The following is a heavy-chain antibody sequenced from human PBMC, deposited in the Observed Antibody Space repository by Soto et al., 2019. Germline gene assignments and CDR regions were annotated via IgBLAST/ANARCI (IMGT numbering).Heavy chain of an antibody. J-gene: IGHJ4*02. D-gene: IGHD6-6*01. CDR2: IYSGGSA. CDR1: GFTVSNNY. V-gene: IGHV3-66*01. CDR3: ARGGAARPDY. Sequence: GGSLRLSCAASGFTVSNNYMNWVRQAPGKGLEWVSVIYSGGSAYYADSVKGRFTISRDISKNTLFLQMNSLRGEDTAFYYCARGGAARPDYWGLGTLVTVSS.